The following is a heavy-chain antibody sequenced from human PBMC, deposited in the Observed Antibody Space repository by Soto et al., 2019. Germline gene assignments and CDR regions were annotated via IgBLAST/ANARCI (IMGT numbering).Heavy chain of an antibody. J-gene: IGHJ4*02. Sequence: PGESLKISCKGAGYSFAVYWITWGRQKPGKGLGWMGRIDPSDSQTYYSPSFRGHVTISVTKSITTVFLQWSSLRASDTAMYYCARQIYDSDTGPNFQYYFDSWGQGTPVTVSS. V-gene: IGHV5-10-1*01. CDR2: IDPSDSQT. CDR3: ARQIYDSDTGPNFQYYFDS. CDR1: GYSFAVYW. D-gene: IGHD3-22*01.